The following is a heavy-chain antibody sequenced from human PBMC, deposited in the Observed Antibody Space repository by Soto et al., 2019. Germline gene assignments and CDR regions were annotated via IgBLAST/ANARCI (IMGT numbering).Heavy chain of an antibody. V-gene: IGHV3-33*01. J-gene: IGHJ4*02. Sequence: QVQLVESGGGVVQPRRSLRLSCAASGVTFTNYGMHWVRQAPGKGLEWVAVIWYDGSNKYYADSVKGRFTISRDNSKNTLYLQMNSLRAEDTAVYYCAREQQQLFDSWGLGTLVTVSS. CDR2: IWYDGSNK. CDR1: GVTFTNYG. D-gene: IGHD6-13*01. CDR3: AREQQQLFDS.